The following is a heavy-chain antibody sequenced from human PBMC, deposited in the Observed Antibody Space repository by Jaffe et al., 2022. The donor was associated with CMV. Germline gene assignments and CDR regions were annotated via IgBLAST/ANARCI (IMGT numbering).Heavy chain of an antibody. V-gene: IGHV3-53*01. CDR1: GFTVSSNY. CDR2: IYSGGST. J-gene: IGHJ4*02. CDR3: ARDLFVPICSGGSCYSY. D-gene: IGHD2-15*01. Sequence: EVQLVESGGGSIQPGGSLRLSCAASGFTVSSNYMSWVRQAPGKGLEWVSVIYSGGSTYYADSVKGRFTISRDNSKNTLYLQMNSLRAEDTAVYYCARDLFVPICSGGSCYSYWGQGTLVTVSS.